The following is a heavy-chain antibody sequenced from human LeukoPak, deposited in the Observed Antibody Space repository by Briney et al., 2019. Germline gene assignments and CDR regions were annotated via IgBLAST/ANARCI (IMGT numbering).Heavy chain of an antibody. V-gene: IGHV3-48*01. D-gene: IGHD3-10*01. CDR1: GFTFSNYG. CDR3: ARRGPRYYYYYYYMDV. CDR2: ISSSSSTI. J-gene: IGHJ6*03. Sequence: GGSLRLSCAAFGFTFSNYGMNWVRQAPGKGLEWVSYISSSSSTIYYADSVKGRFTISRDNAKNSLYLQMNSLRAEDTAVYYCARRGPRYYYYYYYMDVWGKGTTVTISS.